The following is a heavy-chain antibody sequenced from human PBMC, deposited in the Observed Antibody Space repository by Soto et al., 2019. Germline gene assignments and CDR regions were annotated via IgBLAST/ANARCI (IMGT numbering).Heavy chain of an antibody. CDR3: AREGVHNYTEYYFDY. V-gene: IGHV3-21*06. J-gene: IGHJ4*02. CDR1: GFTFSYYP. Sequence: GGSLRLSCAASGFTFSYYPLHWVRRAPGKGLEWVSSISGVRDYIRYADSVKGRFAISRDNAKTSLYLQMNSLTAEDTAVYYCAREGVHNYTEYYFDYWGQGTLVTVSS. D-gene: IGHD3-10*01. CDR2: ISGVRDYI.